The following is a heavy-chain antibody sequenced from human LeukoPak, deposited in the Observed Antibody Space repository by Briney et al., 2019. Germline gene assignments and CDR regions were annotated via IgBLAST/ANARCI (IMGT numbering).Heavy chain of an antibody. D-gene: IGHD6-13*01. CDR3: ANQKAGYFDY. CDR2: ISYDGSNK. J-gene: IGHJ4*02. V-gene: IGHV3-30-3*01. CDR1: GFTFSSYA. Sequence: SGGSLRLSCAASGFTFSSYAMHWVRQAPGKGLEWVAVISYDGSNKYYADSVKGRFTISRDNSKNTLYLQMNSLRAEDTAMYYCANQKAGYFDYWGQGTLVTVSS.